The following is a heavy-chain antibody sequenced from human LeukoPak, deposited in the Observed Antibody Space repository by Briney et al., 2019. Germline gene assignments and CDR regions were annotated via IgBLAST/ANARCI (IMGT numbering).Heavy chain of an antibody. J-gene: IGHJ6*02. V-gene: IGHV1-24*01. CDR1: GYTLTELS. CDR3: ATAKFYXXXXXYYYYGMDV. CDR2: FDPEDGET. Sequence: ASVKVSCKVSGYTLTELSMHWVRQAPGKGLEWMGGFDPEDGETIYAQKFQGRVTMTEDTSTDTAYMELSSLRSEDTAVYYCATAKFYXXXXXYYYYGMDVWGQGTTVTVS. D-gene: IGHD5/OR15-5a*01.